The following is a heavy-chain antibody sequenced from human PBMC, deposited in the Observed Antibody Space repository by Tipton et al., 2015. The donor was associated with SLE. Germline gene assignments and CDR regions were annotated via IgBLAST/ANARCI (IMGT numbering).Heavy chain of an antibody. V-gene: IGHV1-46*01. D-gene: IGHD2-2*01. J-gene: IGHJ4*02. Sequence: QLVQSGPEVKKPGASVKVSCKASGYTFTSYYMHWVRQAPGQGLEWMGIINPSGGSTSYAQKFQGRVTMTSDTSTSTVYMELSGLRSEDTALYFCARVRACSSASCYPYYFDSWGQGTLVTVSS. CDR3: ARVRACSSASCYPYYFDS. CDR1: GYTFTSYY. CDR2: INPSGGST.